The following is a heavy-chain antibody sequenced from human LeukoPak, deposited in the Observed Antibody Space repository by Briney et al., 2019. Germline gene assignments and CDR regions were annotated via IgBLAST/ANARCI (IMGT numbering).Heavy chain of an antibody. CDR1: GFTFSSYA. V-gene: IGHV3-23*01. CDR3: AKFCHDILTGYPYDFDY. CDR2: ISGSGGST. J-gene: IGHJ4*02. Sequence: GGSLRLSCAASGFTFSSYAMSWVRQAPGKGLEWVSAISGSGGSTYYADSVKGRFTISRDNSKNTLYLQMNSLRAEDTAVYYCAKFCHDILTGYPYDFDYWGQGTLVTVSS. D-gene: IGHD3-9*01.